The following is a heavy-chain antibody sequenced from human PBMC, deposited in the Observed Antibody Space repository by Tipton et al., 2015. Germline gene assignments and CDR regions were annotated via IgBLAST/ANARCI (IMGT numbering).Heavy chain of an antibody. J-gene: IGHJ4*02. CDR2: IYHSGRT. Sequence: LRLSCTVSGGSIRTYYWVWVRQSPGRGLESLGYIYHSGRTNYNPSLRSRLTMSVDSSKNQFSLRLSSATAADTAVYYCARLTGDYYDSATYDPTYVDYWGQGILVSVSS. CDR1: GGSIRTYY. CDR3: ARLTGDYYDSATYDPTYVDY. D-gene: IGHD3-22*01. V-gene: IGHV4-59*01.